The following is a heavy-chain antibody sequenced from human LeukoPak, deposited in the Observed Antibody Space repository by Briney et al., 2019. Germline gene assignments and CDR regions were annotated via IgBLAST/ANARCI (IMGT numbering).Heavy chain of an antibody. CDR1: GFTFKNAW. D-gene: IGHD3-3*01. J-gene: IGHJ4*02. CDR3: TTLDFWSGYLGY. Sequence: GGSLRLSCAASGFTFKNAWMSWVSQAPGKGLEWVGRIKSKTDGGTTDYAAPVKGRFTISRDDSKNTLYLQMNSLKTEDTAVYYCTTLDFWSGYLGYWGQGTLVTVSS. CDR2: IKSKTDGGTT. V-gene: IGHV3-15*01.